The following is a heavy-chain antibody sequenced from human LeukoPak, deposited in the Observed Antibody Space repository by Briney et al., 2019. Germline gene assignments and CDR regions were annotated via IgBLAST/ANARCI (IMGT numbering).Heavy chain of an antibody. Sequence: GGSLRLSCAASGFTFSTYAMSWVRQAPGKGLEWVSGISGSDSSTYYTDSVKGRFTISRDNSKNTLYLQMNSLRDDDTAVYYCAADPEYTSGAWGQGTLVTVSS. D-gene: IGHD6-19*01. CDR2: ISGSDSST. CDR3: AADPEYTSGA. CDR1: GFTFSTYA. V-gene: IGHV3-23*01. J-gene: IGHJ5*02.